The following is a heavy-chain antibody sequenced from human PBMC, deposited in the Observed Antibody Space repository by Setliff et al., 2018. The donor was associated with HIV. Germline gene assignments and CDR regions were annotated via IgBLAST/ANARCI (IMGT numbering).Heavy chain of an antibody. Sequence: SETLSLTCTVSGGSISSYYWSWIRQPPGKGLEWIGYIYYSGSTNYNPSLKSRVAISVDKSKNQFSLELNSVTAAGTAVYYCARDQRLDYAMDVWGQGTTVTVSS. CDR1: GGSISSYY. V-gene: IGHV4-59*12. CDR3: ARDQRLDYAMDV. CDR2: IYYSGST. J-gene: IGHJ6*01.